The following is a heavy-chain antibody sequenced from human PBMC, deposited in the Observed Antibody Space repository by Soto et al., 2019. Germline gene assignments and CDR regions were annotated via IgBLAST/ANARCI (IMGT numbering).Heavy chain of an antibody. CDR2: IIPIFGTA. Sequence: GASVKVSCKASGGTFSSYAISWVRQAPGQGLEWMGGIIPIFGTANYAQKFQGRVTITADESTSTAYMELSSLRSEDTAVYYCARDTETGVGYFDWPQAPYYYYGMDVWGQGTTVTVSS. V-gene: IGHV1-69*13. CDR1: GGTFSSYA. J-gene: IGHJ6*02. CDR3: ARDTETGVGYFDWPQAPYYYYGMDV. D-gene: IGHD3-9*01.